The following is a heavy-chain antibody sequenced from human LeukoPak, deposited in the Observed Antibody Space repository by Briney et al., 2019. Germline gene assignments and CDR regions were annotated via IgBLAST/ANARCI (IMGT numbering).Heavy chain of an antibody. CDR3: ARDQGSVYDFWTPIVDRKAPFDY. D-gene: IGHD3-3*01. J-gene: IGHJ4*02. V-gene: IGHV4-4*07. CDR2: IYTSGST. CDR1: GESISGFY. Sequence: PSETLSLTCTVSGESISGFYWTWIRQPAGKGLEWIGRIYTSGSTNYNPSLKSRVTISVDTSKNQFSLKLSSVTAADTAVYYCARDQGSVYDFWTPIVDRKAPFDYWGQGTLVTVSS.